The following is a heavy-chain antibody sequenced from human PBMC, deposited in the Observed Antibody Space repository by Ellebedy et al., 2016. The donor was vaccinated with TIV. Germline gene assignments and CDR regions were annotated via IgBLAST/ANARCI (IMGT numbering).Heavy chain of an antibody. Sequence: ASVKVSXXVSGYTLTELSMHWVRQVPGKGLEWMGGFDPEDGETIYAQKFQGRVTITADESTSTAYMELSSLRFEDTAVYYCAGGGYFDWLPSQYYYYGMDVWGQGTTVTVSS. D-gene: IGHD3-9*01. CDR2: FDPEDGET. CDR3: AGGGYFDWLPSQYYYYGMDV. CDR1: GYTLTELS. V-gene: IGHV1-24*01. J-gene: IGHJ6*02.